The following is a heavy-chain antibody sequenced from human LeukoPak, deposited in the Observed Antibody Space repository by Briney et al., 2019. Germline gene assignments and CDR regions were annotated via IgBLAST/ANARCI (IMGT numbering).Heavy chain of an antibody. V-gene: IGHV1-2*02. Sequence: ASVKVSCKASGYTFTGYYMHWVRQAPGQGLEWMGWINAKSGGANYAQKFQRRVTLTRHTSISTAYMELSRLRSDDTAVYYCAREEGYCSSTSCSAPFDYWGQGTLVTVSS. D-gene: IGHD2-2*01. J-gene: IGHJ4*02. CDR2: INAKSGGA. CDR3: AREEGYCSSTSCSAPFDY. CDR1: GYTFTGYY.